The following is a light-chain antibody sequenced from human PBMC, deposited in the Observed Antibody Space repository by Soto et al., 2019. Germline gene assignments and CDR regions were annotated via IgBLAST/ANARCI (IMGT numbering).Light chain of an antibody. CDR1: QSVSSS. Sequence: EIVLTQSPATLSLSPGERATLSCRASQSVSSSLAWYQQKPGQAPRLLIYDASNRATGIPARFSGSGSGTDFILTISSLEPEDFAVYYCQQRSNWPPRYTFGQGTKLEIK. CDR2: DAS. CDR3: QQRSNWPPRYT. V-gene: IGKV3-11*01. J-gene: IGKJ2*01.